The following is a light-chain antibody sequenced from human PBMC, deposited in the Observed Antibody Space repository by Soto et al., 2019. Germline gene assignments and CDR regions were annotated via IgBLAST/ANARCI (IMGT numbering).Light chain of an antibody. CDR1: QSVSSY. Sequence: EIVLTQSPATLSLSPGERATLSCRASQSVSSYLAWYQQRPGQAPRLLIYDASNRATGIPARFSGSGSWTDFTLTISSLEPDDFAVYYCQQRSNWLFTFGPGTKVDIK. V-gene: IGKV3-11*01. CDR3: QQRSNWLFT. CDR2: DAS. J-gene: IGKJ3*01.